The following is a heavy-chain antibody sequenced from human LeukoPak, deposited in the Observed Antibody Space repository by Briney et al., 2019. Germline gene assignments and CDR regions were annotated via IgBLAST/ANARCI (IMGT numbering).Heavy chain of an antibody. CDR2: IRYDGSNK. J-gene: IGHJ4*02. V-gene: IGHV3-30*02. CDR1: GFTFSSYG. Sequence: PGGSLRLSCAASGFTFSSYGMHWVRQAPGKGLEWVAFIRYDGSNKYYADSVKGRFTISRDNSKNTLYLQMNSLRAEDTAVYYCAKDPSVRLVQQWHGGYYFDYWGQGTLVTVSS. CDR3: AKDPSVRLVQQWHGGYYFDY. D-gene: IGHD6-19*01.